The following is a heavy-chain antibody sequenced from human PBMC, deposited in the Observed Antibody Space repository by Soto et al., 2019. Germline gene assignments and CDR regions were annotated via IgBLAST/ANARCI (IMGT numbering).Heavy chain of an antibody. V-gene: IGHV3-30*18. CDR1: GFTFSPYG. D-gene: IGHD5-18*01. J-gene: IGHJ4*02. Sequence: QVQLVESGGGVVQPGRSLRLSCAASGFTFSPYGIHWVRQAPGKGLEWVAGISYDGSNKYYADSVKGRFTISRDNSKNTLYLHMSSLRAEDTAVYYCTKGFSYSVIDYWGQGTLVTVAS. CDR3: TKGFSYSVIDY. CDR2: ISYDGSNK.